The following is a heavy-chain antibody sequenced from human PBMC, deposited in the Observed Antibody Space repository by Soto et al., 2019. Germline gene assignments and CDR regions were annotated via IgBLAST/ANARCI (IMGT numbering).Heavy chain of an antibody. Sequence: GASAKLSCKASGYTFTSYGISWVRQATGQGLEWMGWISAYNGNTNYAQKLQGRVTMTTDTSTSTAYMELRSLRSDDTAVYYCARDRYSSSPPPLEFDYWGQGTLVTVSS. CDR3: ARDRYSSSPPPLEFDY. CDR2: ISAYNGNT. J-gene: IGHJ4*02. CDR1: GYTFTSYG. D-gene: IGHD6-6*01. V-gene: IGHV1-18*01.